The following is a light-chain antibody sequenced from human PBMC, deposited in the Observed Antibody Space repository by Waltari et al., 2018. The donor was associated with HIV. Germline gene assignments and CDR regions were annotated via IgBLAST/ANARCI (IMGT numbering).Light chain of an antibody. CDR2: DAS. CDR1: QSVTSSY. CDR3: HQYDTSPRT. V-gene: IGKV3-20*01. J-gene: IGKJ1*01. Sequence: EIVLTQSPDTLSLSPGERATLSCRASQSVTSSYLAWYQQKPGQAPRLLIYDASSRATGIPDRFSGSGYGTDFTLTISRLEPEDFAVYYCHQYDTSPRTFGQGTKVEIK.